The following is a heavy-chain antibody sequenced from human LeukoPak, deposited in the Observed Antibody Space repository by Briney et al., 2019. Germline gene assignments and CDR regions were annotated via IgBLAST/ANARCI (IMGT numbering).Heavy chain of an antibody. CDR3: AKEARNTDS. J-gene: IGHJ4*02. CDR1: GFTFSSYT. CDR2: INSSGGST. D-gene: IGHD5-18*01. V-gene: IGHV3-23*01. Sequence: GGSLRLSCAVSGFTFSSYTMSWVRQAPGKGLEWVSSINSSGGSTYYVDSVKGRFTISRDNSKNTLYLQMNSLRADDTAVYYCAKEARNTDSWGQGTLVTVSS.